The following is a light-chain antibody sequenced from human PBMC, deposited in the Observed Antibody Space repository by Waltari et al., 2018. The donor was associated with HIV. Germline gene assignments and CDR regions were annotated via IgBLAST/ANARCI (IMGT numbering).Light chain of an antibody. J-gene: IGKJ3*01. CDR2: DAS. CDR3: QAFGGT. CDR1: QSVRNR. V-gene: IGKV3-15*01. Sequence: VMTQSRATLSVSPGQRATLSCRASQSVRNRLAWYQQRPGQSPRLLIYDASPRATGVPDRFSASVSRTEFTITITSLQSEDFALYYCQAFGGTFGPGTRV.